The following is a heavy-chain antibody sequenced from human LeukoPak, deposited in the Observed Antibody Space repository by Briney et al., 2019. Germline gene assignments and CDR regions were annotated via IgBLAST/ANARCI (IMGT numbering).Heavy chain of an antibody. CDR2: INTNTGNP. CDR3: ASGWELRDY. D-gene: IGHD1-26*01. CDR1: GYTFTSYA. Sequence: GASVKVSCKASGYTFTSYAMGWVRQAPGHGLEWMGWINTNTGNPTCAQGFTGRFVFSLDTSVSTAYLQISSLEAEDTAVYYCASGWELRDYWGQGTLVTVSS. J-gene: IGHJ4*02. V-gene: IGHV7-4-1*02.